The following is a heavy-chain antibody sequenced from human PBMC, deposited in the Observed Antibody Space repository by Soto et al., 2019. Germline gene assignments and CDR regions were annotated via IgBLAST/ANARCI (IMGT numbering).Heavy chain of an antibody. CDR3: ALPGIAVAGTPKGGAFDI. CDR1: GFTFSSYS. CDR2: ISSSSSTI. V-gene: IGHV3-48*01. D-gene: IGHD6-19*01. J-gene: IGHJ3*02. Sequence: GGSLRLSCAASGFTFSSYSMNWVRQAPGKGLEWVSYISSSSSTIYYADSVKGRFTISRDNAKNSLYLQMNSLRAEDTAVYYGALPGIAVAGTPKGGAFDIWGQGTMVTVSS.